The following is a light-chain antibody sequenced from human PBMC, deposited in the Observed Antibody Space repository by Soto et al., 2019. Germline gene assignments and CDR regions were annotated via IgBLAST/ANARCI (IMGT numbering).Light chain of an antibody. CDR2: KAS. Sequence: DIQMTQSPSILSASVGDRVTITCRASQSVSTWLAWFQQKPGKAPNVLIYKASRLESGVPSRFSGSGSGTECTLTISNLQPDDFATYYCQHYSADSPWTFGQGTKVEVK. CDR1: QSVSTW. J-gene: IGKJ1*01. V-gene: IGKV1-5*03. CDR3: QHYSADSPWT.